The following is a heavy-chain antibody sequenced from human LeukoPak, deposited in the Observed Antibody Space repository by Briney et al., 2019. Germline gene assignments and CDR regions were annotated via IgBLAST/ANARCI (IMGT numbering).Heavy chain of an antibody. D-gene: IGHD6-13*01. Sequence: SETLSLTCAVYGGSFSGYYWSWIRQPPGKGLEWIGEINHSGSTNYNPSLKSRVTISVDTSKNQFSLNMSSLTAADTAVYYCARGRGIRFDPWGQGTLVTVSS. V-gene: IGHV4-34*01. CDR3: ARGRGIRFDP. CDR1: GGSFSGYY. CDR2: INHSGST. J-gene: IGHJ5*02.